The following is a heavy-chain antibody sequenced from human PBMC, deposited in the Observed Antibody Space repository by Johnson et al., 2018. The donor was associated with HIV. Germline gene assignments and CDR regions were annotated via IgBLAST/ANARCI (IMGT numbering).Heavy chain of an antibody. CDR1: GFTFDDYG. D-gene: IGHD4-17*01. V-gene: IGHV3-20*04. J-gene: IGHJ3*02. CDR3: ARANSYGDYRAKAFDI. CDR2: INWNGGST. Sequence: VQLVESGGGVVRPGGSLRLSCAASGFTFDDYGMSWVRQAPGKGIEWVSGINWNGGSTGYADSVKGRFTISRDNAKNSLYLQMNSLRAEDTALYYCARANSYGDYRAKAFDIWGQGTTVTVSS.